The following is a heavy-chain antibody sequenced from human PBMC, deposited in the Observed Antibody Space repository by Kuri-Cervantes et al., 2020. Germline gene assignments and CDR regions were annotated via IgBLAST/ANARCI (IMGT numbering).Heavy chain of an antibody. J-gene: IGHJ4*02. CDR1: GFTFSTYA. D-gene: IGHD5-18*01. V-gene: IGHV3-9*01. CDR3: ARVDGYSFGYFDY. CDR2: ISWNSGSI. Sequence: SLKISCAVSGFTFSTYAMNWVRQAPGKRLEWVSGISWNSGSIGYADSVKGRFTISRDNAKNSMYLQMNSLRAEDTALYYCARVDGYSFGYFDYWGQGTLVTVSS.